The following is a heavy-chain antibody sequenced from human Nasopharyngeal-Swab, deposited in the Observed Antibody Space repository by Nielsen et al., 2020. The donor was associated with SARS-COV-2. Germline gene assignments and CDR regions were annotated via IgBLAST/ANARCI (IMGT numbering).Heavy chain of an antibody. V-gene: IGHV3-48*04. J-gene: IGHJ4*02. CDR2: ISSSSSTI. CDR3: ARVRTDYYDSSGYYPSGGDDY. D-gene: IGHD3-22*01. Sequence: WIRQPPGKGLEWVSYISSSSSTIYNADTVKGRFTISRDNAKNSLYLQMNSLRAEDTAVYYCARVRTDYYDSSGYYPSGGDDYWGQGTLVTVSS.